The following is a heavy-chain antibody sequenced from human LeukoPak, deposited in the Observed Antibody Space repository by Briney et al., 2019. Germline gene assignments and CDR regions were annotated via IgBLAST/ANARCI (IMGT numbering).Heavy chain of an antibody. CDR2: IDYSGRT. D-gene: IGHD1-1*01. V-gene: IGHV4-59*08. J-gene: IGHJ4*02. CDR1: GGSTDSYYY. Sequence: SETLSLTCTVSGGSTDSYYYWSWIRQPPGKGLEWIGYIDYSGRTKYNPSLQSRVTISVDTSKTQFSLRLGSVTAADTAVYFCASNIPTPTTSPPLGYWGQGTLVTVS. CDR3: ASNIPTPTTSPPLGY.